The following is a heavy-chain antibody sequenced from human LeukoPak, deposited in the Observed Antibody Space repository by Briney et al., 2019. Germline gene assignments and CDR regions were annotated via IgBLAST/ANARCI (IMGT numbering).Heavy chain of an antibody. CDR2: ISAYNGNT. J-gene: IGHJ4*02. CDR1: GYTFTSYG. V-gene: IGHV1-18*01. D-gene: IGHD3-22*01. CDR3: ARPQYDSSGYYDGEYFDY. Sequence: EASVKVSCKASGYTFTSYGISWVRQAPGQGLEWMGWISAYNGNTTYAQKLQGRVTMTTDTSTSTAYMELRSLRSDDTAVYYCARPQYDSSGYYDGEYFDYWGQGTLVTVSS.